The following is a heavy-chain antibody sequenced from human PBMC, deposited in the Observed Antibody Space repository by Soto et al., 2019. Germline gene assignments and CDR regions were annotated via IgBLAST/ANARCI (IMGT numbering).Heavy chain of an antibody. CDR2: SSATGTGT. CDR3: AKDRRAGGNYGFYSDF. J-gene: IGHJ4*02. V-gene: IGHV3-23*01. CDR1: GFTFISYG. D-gene: IGHD1-7*01. Sequence: GGSLRLSCAASGFTFISYGITWVRHAPWKGLEWVSFSSATGTGTYYADSVKGRFTISRDNAKNTVYLQMTSLRADDTAVYFCAKDRRAGGNYGFYSDFWGQGALVTVSS.